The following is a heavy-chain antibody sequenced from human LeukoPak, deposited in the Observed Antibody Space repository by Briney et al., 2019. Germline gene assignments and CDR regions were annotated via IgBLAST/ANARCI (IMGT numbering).Heavy chain of an antibody. V-gene: IGHV3-23*01. Sequence: PGGSLRLSCAASGFTFSSYAMSWVRQAPGKGLEWVSAISGNGGSTFYTDSVKGRFTISRDNPKNTLYLQINNLRAEDTAMYYCAKCSAGYYNDAFDIWGRGTMVTVSS. CDR1: GFTFSSYA. D-gene: IGHD3-10*02. CDR2: ISGNGGST. J-gene: IGHJ3*02. CDR3: AKCSAGYYNDAFDI.